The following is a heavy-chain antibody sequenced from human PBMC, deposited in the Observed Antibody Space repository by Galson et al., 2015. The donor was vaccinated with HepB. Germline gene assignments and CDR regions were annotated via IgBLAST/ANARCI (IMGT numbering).Heavy chain of an antibody. CDR3: ARELIAAAEISLIYGMDV. J-gene: IGHJ6*02. D-gene: IGHD6-13*01. V-gene: IGHV3-33*08. Sequence: SLRLSCAASGFTFSSYGMHWVRQAPGKGLEWVAVIWYDGSNKYYADSVKGRFTISRDNSKNTLYLQMNSLRAEDTAVYYCARELIAAAEISLIYGMDVWGQGTTVTVSS. CDR2: IWYDGSNK. CDR1: GFTFSSYG.